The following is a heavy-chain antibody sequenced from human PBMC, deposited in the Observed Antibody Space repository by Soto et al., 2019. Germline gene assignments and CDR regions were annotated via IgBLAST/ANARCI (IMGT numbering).Heavy chain of an antibody. CDR1: GFTFSSYA. D-gene: IGHD4-4*01. V-gene: IGHV3-30-3*01. CDR3: ARDGGPMTTTPGGSDV. CDR2: ISYDGSNK. Sequence: QVQLVESGGGVVQPGRSLRLSCAASGFTFSSYAMHWVRQAPGKGLEWVAVISYDGSNKYYADSVKGRFTISRDNSKNTMYLHMNSLRADDTTVYYCARDGGPMTTTPGGSDVWGHGTTVTVSS. J-gene: IGHJ6*02.